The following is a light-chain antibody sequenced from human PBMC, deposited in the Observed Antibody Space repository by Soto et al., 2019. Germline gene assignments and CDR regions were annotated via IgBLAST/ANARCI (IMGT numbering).Light chain of an antibody. CDR1: QSLLHSNGYNY. Sequence: DIVMTQSPLSLPVTPGEPASISCRSSQSLLHSNGYNYLDWYLQKPGQSPQLLIYLGSNRASGVPDRFSGSGSGTDFTLKISRVEAEDVGVYYCMQALQTQLTFGGGIKVDIK. CDR3: MQALQTQLT. V-gene: IGKV2-28*01. J-gene: IGKJ4*01. CDR2: LGS.